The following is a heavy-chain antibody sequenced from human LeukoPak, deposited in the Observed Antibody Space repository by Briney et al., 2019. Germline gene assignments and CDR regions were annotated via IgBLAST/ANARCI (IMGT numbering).Heavy chain of an antibody. CDR2: ISSSTIYT. Sequence: GGSLRLSCAASGFTFIRYSMNWVRQAPGKGLEWVSSISSSTIYTYYADSVKGRFTISRDNAKNSLYLQMNSLRAEDTAVYYCARDPAAAGHSRTYYYYYMDVWGKGTTVTVSS. V-gene: IGHV3-21*01. D-gene: IGHD6-13*01. CDR1: GFTFIRYS. J-gene: IGHJ6*03. CDR3: ARDPAAAGHSRTYYYYYMDV.